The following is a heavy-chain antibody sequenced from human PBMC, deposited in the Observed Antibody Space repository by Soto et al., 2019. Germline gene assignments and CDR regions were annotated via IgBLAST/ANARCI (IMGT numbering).Heavy chain of an antibody. J-gene: IGHJ4*02. V-gene: IGHV3-33*01. CDR1: GFTFSSYG. D-gene: IGHD3-9*01. CDR2: IWYDGSNK. CDR3: ARDSDILTGGFFDY. Sequence: QVPLVESGGGVVQPGRSLRLSCAASGFTFSSYGMHWVRQAPGKGLEWVAVIWYDGSNKYYADSVKGRFTISRDNCKNTLYLQMNRLRAEDTAVYYCARDSDILTGGFFDYWGQGTLVTVSS.